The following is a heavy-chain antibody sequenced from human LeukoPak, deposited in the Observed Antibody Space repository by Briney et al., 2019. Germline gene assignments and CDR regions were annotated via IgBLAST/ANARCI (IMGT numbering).Heavy chain of an antibody. CDR1: GGSFSGYY. CDR3: ARVKGLFDY. Sequence: SETLSLTCAVYGGSFSGYYWSWIRPPPGKGLEWIGEINHSGSTNYNPSIKSRVTISVDTSKNQFSLNLSSVTAADTAVYYCARVKGLFDYWGQGTLVTVSS. J-gene: IGHJ4*02. CDR2: INHSGST. V-gene: IGHV4-34*01.